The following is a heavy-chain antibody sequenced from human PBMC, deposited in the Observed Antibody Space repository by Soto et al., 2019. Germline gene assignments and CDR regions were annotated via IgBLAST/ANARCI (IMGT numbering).Heavy chain of an antibody. Sequence: QSGGSLRLSCAASGFTFSSYARSWVRQAPGKGLEWVSAISGSGGSTYYADSVKGRFTISRDNSKNTLYLQMNSLRAEDTAVYYCAKAPTYDFWSGYYTYWGQGTLVTVSS. D-gene: IGHD3-3*01. CDR2: ISGSGGST. J-gene: IGHJ4*02. CDR1: GFTFSSYA. V-gene: IGHV3-23*01. CDR3: AKAPTYDFWSGYYTY.